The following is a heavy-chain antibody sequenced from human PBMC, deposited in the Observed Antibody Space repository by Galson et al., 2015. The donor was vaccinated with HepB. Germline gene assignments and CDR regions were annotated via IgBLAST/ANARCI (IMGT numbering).Heavy chain of an antibody. CDR2: IYHSGST. V-gene: IGHV4-38-2*01. D-gene: IGHD6-6*01. CDR1: GYSISSGYY. J-gene: IGHJ5*02. CDR3: ARVGSSDWFDP. Sequence: ETLSLTCAVSGYSISSGYYWGWIRQPPGKGLEWIGSIYHSGSTYYNPSLKSRVTISVDTSKNQFSLKLSSVTAADTAVYYCARVGSSDWFDPWGQGTLVTVSS.